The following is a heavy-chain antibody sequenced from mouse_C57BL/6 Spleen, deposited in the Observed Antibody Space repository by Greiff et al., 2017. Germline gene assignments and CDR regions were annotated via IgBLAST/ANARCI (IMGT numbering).Heavy chain of an antibody. CDR1: GFNIKDDY. J-gene: IGHJ4*01. Sequence: EVQLQQSGAELVRPGASVKLSCTASGFNIKDDYMHWVKQRPEQGLEWIGWLDPENGDTAYASKFQGKATVTADPSSNTAYLQLSSLTSEDTAVYYCTTRSIYYESYYAMGYWGQGASVTVSS. D-gene: IGHD2-4*01. CDR2: LDPENGDT. V-gene: IGHV14-4*01. CDR3: TTRSIYYESYYAMGY.